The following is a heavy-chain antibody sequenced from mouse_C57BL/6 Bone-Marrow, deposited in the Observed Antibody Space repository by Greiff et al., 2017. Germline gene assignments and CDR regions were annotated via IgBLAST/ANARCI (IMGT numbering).Heavy chain of an antibody. D-gene: IGHD2-1*01. Sequence: FQLQQSGAELVKPGASVKLSCTASGFNINDYYMPWVKQRTEQCLEWIGRIAPEVGETTSAPKFPSKATITADTSSNTAYLQLSSLTSEDTAVYYCARSYYGNSYFDYWGQGTTLTVSS. CDR3: ARSYYGNSYFDY. V-gene: IGHV14-2*01. CDR1: GFNINDYY. J-gene: IGHJ2*01. CDR2: IAPEVGET.